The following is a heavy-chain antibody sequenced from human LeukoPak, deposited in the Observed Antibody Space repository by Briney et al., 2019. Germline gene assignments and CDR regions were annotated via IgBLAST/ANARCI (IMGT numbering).Heavy chain of an antibody. Sequence: PGGSLRLSCAASGFTFSSCAMHWVRQAPGKGLEHVSAISSNGGVTNYANSMKGRFTISRDNAKNTLYLQMNSLRAEDTAVYYCATFTYYDILTAPWDQGTLVTVSS. J-gene: IGHJ5*02. CDR1: GFTFSSCA. V-gene: IGHV3-64*04. D-gene: IGHD3-9*01. CDR3: ATFTYYDILTAP. CDR2: ISSNGGVT.